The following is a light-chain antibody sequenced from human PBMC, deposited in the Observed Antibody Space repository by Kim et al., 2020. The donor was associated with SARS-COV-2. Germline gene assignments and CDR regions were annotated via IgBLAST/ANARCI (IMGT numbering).Light chain of an antibody. CDR3: QQYAGSRT. Sequence: EIVLTQSPGTLSLSPGERATLSCRASQSVSRNSLAWYQQKPGQAPRLLIYGASSRGTGVPDRFSGSGSGTVFTLTISRLEPEDFAVYYCQQYAGSRTFGQGTKVDIK. V-gene: IGKV3-20*01. CDR1: QSVSRNS. J-gene: IGKJ1*01. CDR2: GAS.